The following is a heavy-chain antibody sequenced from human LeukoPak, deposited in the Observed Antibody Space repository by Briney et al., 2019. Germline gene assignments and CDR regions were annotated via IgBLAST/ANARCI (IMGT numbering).Heavy chain of an antibody. CDR2: IYYSGST. CDR3: ARLVDRGGGNDPDAFDI. D-gene: IGHD4-23*01. V-gene: IGHV4-59*01. Sequence: PSETLSLTCTVSGGSISSYYWSWIRQPPGKGLEWIGYIYYSGSTNYNPSLKSRVTISVDTSKNQFSLKLSSVTAADTAVYYCARLVDRGGGNDPDAFDIWGQGTMVTVSS. J-gene: IGHJ3*02. CDR1: GGSISSYY.